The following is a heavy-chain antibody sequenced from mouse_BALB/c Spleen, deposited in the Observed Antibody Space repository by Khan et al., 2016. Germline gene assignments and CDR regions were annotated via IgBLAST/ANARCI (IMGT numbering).Heavy chain of an antibody. J-gene: IGHJ2*01. CDR3: ARDRDGSDFDY. CDR2: IYYSGTI. Sequence: EVELVESGPGLVKPSQTVSLTCTVTGISITTGNYRWSWIRQFPGNKLEWIGYIYYSGTITYNPSLTSRTTITRDTSKNQFFLEMNSLTAEDTATYYCARDRDGSDFDYWGQGTTLTVSS. D-gene: IGHD2-3*01. V-gene: IGHV3-5*02. CDR1: GISITTGNYR.